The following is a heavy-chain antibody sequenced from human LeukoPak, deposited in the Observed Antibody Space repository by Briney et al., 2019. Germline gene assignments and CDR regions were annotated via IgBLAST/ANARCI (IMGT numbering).Heavy chain of an antibody. Sequence: GGSLRLSCAASGFTFSSSSMNWVRQAPGKWLGWLSFIRSRSSYIYYAGTVKCRFTISRDNAKYSLYLQMNSLRAEDTAVYYCARGYYGDYVFNYWGQGTLVTVSS. V-gene: IGHV3-21*01. CDR2: IRSRSSYI. CDR3: ARGYYGDYVFNY. CDR1: GFTFSSSS. J-gene: IGHJ4*02. D-gene: IGHD4-17*01.